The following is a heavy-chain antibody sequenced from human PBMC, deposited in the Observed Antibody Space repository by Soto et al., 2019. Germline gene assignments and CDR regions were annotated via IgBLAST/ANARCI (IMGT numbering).Heavy chain of an antibody. CDR3: AIETSTTYYYDSSGYFPTLFDY. D-gene: IGHD3-22*01. J-gene: IGHJ4*02. Sequence: PGRSLRHSCAATSFNVSRNHRSAVPEAPRKGLEWVSVIYSGGSTYYADSVKGRFTISRDNSKNTLYLQMNSLRAEDTAVYYCAIETSTTYYYDSSGYFPTLFDYWGQGT. CDR1: SFNVSRNH. V-gene: IGHV3-66*01. CDR2: IYSGGST.